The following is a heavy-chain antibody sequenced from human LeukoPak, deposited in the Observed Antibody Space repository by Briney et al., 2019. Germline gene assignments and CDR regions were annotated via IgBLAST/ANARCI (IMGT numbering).Heavy chain of an antibody. V-gene: IGHV1-18*04. J-gene: IGHJ4*02. Sequence: ASVKVSCKASGYTFTNYGLSWVRQAPGQGLEWMGWINVYNGKTNYAQKFQGRVTMTTDTSTSTACMELRSLRSDDTALYYCARAAYSRGWPVLIPYYFDYWGQGTLVTVSS. CDR3: ARAAYSRGWPVLIPYYFDY. D-gene: IGHD6-19*01. CDR1: GYTFTNYG. CDR2: INVYNGKT.